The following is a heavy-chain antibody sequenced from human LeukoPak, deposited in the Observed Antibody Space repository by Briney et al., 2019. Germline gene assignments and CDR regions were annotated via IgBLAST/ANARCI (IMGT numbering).Heavy chain of an antibody. Sequence: ASVKVSCKASGYTFTSYGISWVRQAPGQGLEWMGWISAYNGNTNYAQKLQGRVTMTTDTSTSTAYMELRSLRSDDTAVYYCARDRECSSISCYTLPDYWGQGTLVTVSS. D-gene: IGHD2-2*02. V-gene: IGHV1-18*01. J-gene: IGHJ4*02. CDR1: GYTFTSYG. CDR3: ARDRECSSISCYTLPDY. CDR2: ISAYNGNT.